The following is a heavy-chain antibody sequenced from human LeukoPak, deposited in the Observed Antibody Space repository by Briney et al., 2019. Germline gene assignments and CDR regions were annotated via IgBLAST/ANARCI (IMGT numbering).Heavy chain of an antibody. V-gene: IGHV4-39*07. J-gene: IGHJ4*02. CDR2: IYYRGST. Sequence: SETLSLTCTVSGGAISSSSYYWGWIRQPPGKGLEWIGSIYYRGSTYYNPSLKSRLTISLDTSKNQFSLKLSSVTAADTAVYFCASESFTALFDYWGQGTLVTVSS. CDR3: ASESFTALFDY. CDR1: GGAISSSSYY. D-gene: IGHD3-16*01.